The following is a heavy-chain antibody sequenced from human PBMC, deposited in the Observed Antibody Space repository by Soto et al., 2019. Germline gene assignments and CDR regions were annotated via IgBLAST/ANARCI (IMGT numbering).Heavy chain of an antibody. Sequence: AASVKVSCKASGGTFSSYRINWVRQAPGQGLEWVGGIVPIRRTADYSQTCQGRVSITADESARTSYMELRSLRSHDTAVYYCVRDSGAKLSSSWGQGTRVTVPQ. CDR3: VRDSGAKLSSS. D-gene: IGHD6-13*01. CDR1: GGTFSSYR. J-gene: IGHJ4*02. CDR2: IVPIRRTA. V-gene: IGHV1-69*13.